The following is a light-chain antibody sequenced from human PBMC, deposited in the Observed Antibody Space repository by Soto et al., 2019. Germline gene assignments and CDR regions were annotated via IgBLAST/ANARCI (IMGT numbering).Light chain of an antibody. Sequence: AIQMTQSPSSLSASVGDRVTITCRASQGIGNDLGWYQQKPGKAPKLLIYDASTLHSGVPSRFSGSGSGTDFTLTISSLQPEDFASYYCLQDYTSPWTSGQVTNGDIK. CDR2: DAS. CDR3: LQDYTSPWT. CDR1: QGIGND. J-gene: IGKJ1*01. V-gene: IGKV1-6*02.